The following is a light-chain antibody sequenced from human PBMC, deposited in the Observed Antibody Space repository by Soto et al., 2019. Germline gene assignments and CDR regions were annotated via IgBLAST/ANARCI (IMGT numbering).Light chain of an antibody. CDR3: QSYDSSLTGSEV. V-gene: IGLV1-40*01. J-gene: IGLJ1*01. CDR2: GNS. CDR1: SSNIGAGYD. Sequence: QLVLTQPPSVSGAPGQRVTISCTGSSSNIGAGYDVHWYQQLPGTAPKLLIYGNSNRPSGVPDRFSGSKSGSSASLAITGLQADDEADYYCQSYDSSLTGSEVFGTGTKLTVL.